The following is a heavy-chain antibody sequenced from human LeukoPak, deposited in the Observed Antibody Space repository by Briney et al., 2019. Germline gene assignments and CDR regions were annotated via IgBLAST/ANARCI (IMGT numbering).Heavy chain of an antibody. CDR1: GYTFTSYG. V-gene: IGHV1-8*02. Sequence: GASVKVSCKASGYTFTSYGISWVRQAPGQGLEWMGWMNPGSGNTGYAQKFQGRVTMTTNTSTNTAYMELSSLSSEDTAVYYCVRGVTTIRGIIIRLDPWGQGALVTVSS. CDR2: MNPGSGNT. D-gene: IGHD3-10*01. J-gene: IGHJ5*02. CDR3: VRGVTTIRGIIIRLDP.